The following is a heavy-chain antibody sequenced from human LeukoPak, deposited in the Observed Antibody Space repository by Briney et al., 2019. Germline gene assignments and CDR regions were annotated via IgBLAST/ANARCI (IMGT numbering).Heavy chain of an antibody. V-gene: IGHV3-30*03. J-gene: IGHJ4*02. CDR1: GFTFSSNW. CDR3: ARVPAAIYALDY. D-gene: IGHD2-2*02. CDR2: ISYDGSNK. Sequence: PGGSLRLSCAASGFTFSSNWMHWVRQAPGKGLEWVAVISYDGSNKYYADSVKGRFTISRDNSKNTLYLQMNSLRAEDTAVYYCARVPAAIYALDYWGQGTLATVSS.